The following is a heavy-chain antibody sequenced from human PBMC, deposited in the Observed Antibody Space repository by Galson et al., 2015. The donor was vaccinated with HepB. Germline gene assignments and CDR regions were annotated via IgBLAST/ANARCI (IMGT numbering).Heavy chain of an antibody. CDR1: GGSISSYY. V-gene: IGHV4-59*01. Sequence: SETLSLTCTVSGGSISSYYWSWIRQPPGKGLEWIGYIYYSGSTNYNPSLKSRVTISVDTSKNQFSLKLSSVTAADTAVYYCARGGVGAHPHYYYYYGMDVWGQGTTVTVSS. D-gene: IGHD1-26*01. CDR2: IYYSGST. CDR3: ARGGVGAHPHYYYYYGMDV. J-gene: IGHJ6*02.